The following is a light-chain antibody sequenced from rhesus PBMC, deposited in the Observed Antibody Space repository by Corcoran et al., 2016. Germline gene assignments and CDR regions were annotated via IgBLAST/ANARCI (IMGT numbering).Light chain of an antibody. CDR3: QQYNNWPFT. J-gene: IGKJ3*01. CDR1: QSVSSS. V-gene: IGKV3-35*01. Sequence: EIVLTQSPATLSLSPGERATLSCRASQSVSSSLAWYQQKPGPPPKLLIHDSANRASGIPDTFSGSGAGTDFTLTISSLEPEDVGVYYYQQYNNWPFTFGPGTKLDIK. CDR2: DSA.